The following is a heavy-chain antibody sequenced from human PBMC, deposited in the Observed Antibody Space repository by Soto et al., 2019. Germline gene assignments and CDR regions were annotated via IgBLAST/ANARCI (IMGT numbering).Heavy chain of an antibody. CDR1: GGTFSSYA. D-gene: IGHD3-10*01. J-gene: IGHJ6*02. CDR3: ARGLRYGSGRQHYYYYGMDV. Sequence: QVQLVQSGAEVKKPGSSVKVSCKASGGTFSSYAISWVRQAPGQGLEWMGGIIPIFGTANYAQKFQGSVTITADESTSTAYMELSSLRSEDTAVYYCARGLRYGSGRQHYYYYGMDVWGQGTTVTVSS. CDR2: IIPIFGTA. V-gene: IGHV1-69*12.